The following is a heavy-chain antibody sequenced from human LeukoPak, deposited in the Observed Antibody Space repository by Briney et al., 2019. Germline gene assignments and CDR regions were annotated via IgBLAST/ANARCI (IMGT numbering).Heavy chain of an antibody. J-gene: IGHJ4*02. CDR1: GFTFGSHP. Sequence: PGGSLRLSCTTSGFTFGSHPMHWVRQAPGKGLEWVAFIRTDGSSIQYADSVKGRFTISRDNSKTTLSLQMNSLRVEDTAVYYCAKVLRNGWGPFDYWGQGTLVTVSS. CDR2: IRTDGSSI. CDR3: AKVLRNGWGPFDY. V-gene: IGHV3-30*02. D-gene: IGHD6-19*01.